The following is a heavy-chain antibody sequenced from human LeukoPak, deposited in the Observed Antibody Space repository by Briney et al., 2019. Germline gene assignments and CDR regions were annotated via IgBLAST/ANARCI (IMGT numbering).Heavy chain of an antibody. J-gene: IGHJ4*02. Sequence: PSETLSLTCAVYGGSFSGYYWSWIRQPPGKGLEWIGEINHSGSTNYNPSLKSRVTISVDTSKNQFSLKLSSVTAADTAVYYCARDQRYYDSSGTTGYFDYWGQGTLVTVSS. D-gene: IGHD3-22*01. CDR1: GGSFSGYY. CDR3: ARDQRYYDSSGTTGYFDY. V-gene: IGHV4-34*09. CDR2: INHSGST.